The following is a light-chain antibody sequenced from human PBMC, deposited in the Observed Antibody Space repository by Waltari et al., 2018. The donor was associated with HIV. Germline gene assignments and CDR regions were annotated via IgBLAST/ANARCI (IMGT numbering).Light chain of an antibody. CDR2: DVT. CDR1: SSDVGGYNY. J-gene: IGLJ3*02. Sequence: QSALTQPASVSGSPGQSITISCTGTSSDVGGYNYVSWYQQHPGKVPKLMIYDVTNRPSGVSNRFSDSKSGNTASLTISGLQVEDEADYYCSSYTSSSTWVFGGGTKLTVL. CDR3: SSYTSSSTWV. V-gene: IGLV2-14*03.